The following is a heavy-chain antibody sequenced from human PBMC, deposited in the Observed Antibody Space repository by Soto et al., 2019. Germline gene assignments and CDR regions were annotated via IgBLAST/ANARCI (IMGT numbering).Heavy chain of an antibody. D-gene: IGHD2-2*01. CDR2: INSDGSST. V-gene: IGHV3-74*01. Sequence: GGSVRLSCAASGFTFSSYWMHWVRQAPGKGLVWVSRINSDGSSTSYADSVKGRFTISRDNAKNTLYLQMNSLRAEDTAVYYCASRSVVSSSTSPFDYWGQGTLVTVSS. CDR1: GFTFSSYW. CDR3: ASRSVVSSSTSPFDY. J-gene: IGHJ4*02.